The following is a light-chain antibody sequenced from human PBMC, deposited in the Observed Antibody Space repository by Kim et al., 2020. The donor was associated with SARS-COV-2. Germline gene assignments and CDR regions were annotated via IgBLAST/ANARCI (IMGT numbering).Light chain of an antibody. J-gene: IGKJ4*01. CDR1: QSVSSSY. CDR2: GAS. V-gene: IGKV3-20*01. CDR3: QQYGSSPRT. Sequence: SPGERATLSCRARQSVSSSYLAWYQQKPGQAPRLLIYGASSRATGIPDRFSGSGSGTDFTLTISRLEPEDFAVYYCQQYGSSPRTFGGGTKVDIK.